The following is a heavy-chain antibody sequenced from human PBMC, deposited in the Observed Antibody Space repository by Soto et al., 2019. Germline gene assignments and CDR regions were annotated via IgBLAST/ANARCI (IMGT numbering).Heavy chain of an antibody. CDR3: AKDRSPPPYSSGYYYYGMDV. V-gene: IGHV3-30*18. J-gene: IGHJ6*02. Sequence: GGSLRLSCAASGFTFSSYGMHWVRQAPGKGLEWVAVISYDGSNKYYADSVKGRFTISRDNSKNTLYLQMNSLRAEDTAVYYCAKDRSPPPYSSGYYYYGMDVWGQGTTVTVSS. D-gene: IGHD6-19*01. CDR2: ISYDGSNK. CDR1: GFTFSSYG.